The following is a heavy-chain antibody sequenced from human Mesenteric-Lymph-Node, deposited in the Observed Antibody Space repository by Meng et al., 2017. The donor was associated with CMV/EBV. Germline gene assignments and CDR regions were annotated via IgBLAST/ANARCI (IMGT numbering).Heavy chain of an antibody. Sequence: ETLSLTCTVSGGSISSYYWSWIRQPPGKGLEWIGYIYYSGSTNYNPSLKSRVTISVDTSKNQFSLKLSSVTAADTAVYYCARAPITIFGVVNQGFDPWGQGTLVTVSS. J-gene: IGHJ5*02. CDR3: ARAPITIFGVVNQGFDP. V-gene: IGHV4-59*01. CDR1: GGSISSYY. CDR2: IYYSGST. D-gene: IGHD3-3*01.